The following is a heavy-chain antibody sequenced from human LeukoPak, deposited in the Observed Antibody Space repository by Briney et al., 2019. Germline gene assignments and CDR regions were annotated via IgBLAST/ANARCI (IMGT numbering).Heavy chain of an antibody. J-gene: IGHJ6*03. CDR3: ARGVTTVVTNYYYYYYMDV. CDR2: IYYSGST. V-gene: IGHV4-61*01. Sequence: PSETLSLTCTVSGYSISSGYYWGWIRQPPGKGLEWIGYIYYSGSTNYNPSLKSRVTISVDTSKNQFSLKLSSVTAADTAVYYCARGVTTVVTNYYYYYYMDVWGKGTTVTVSS. D-gene: IGHD4-23*01. CDR1: GYSISSGYY.